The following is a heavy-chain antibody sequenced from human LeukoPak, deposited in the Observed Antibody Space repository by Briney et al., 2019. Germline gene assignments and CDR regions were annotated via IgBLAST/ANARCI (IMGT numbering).Heavy chain of an antibody. CDR3: ARDEADYDFWSGLKPLDY. CDR1: GFTFSSYS. Sequence: GGSLRLSCAASGFTFSSYSMNWVRQAPGKGLEWVSSISSSSSYIYYADSVKGRFTISRDNAKNSLYLQMNSLRTEDTAVYYCARDEADYDFWSGLKPLDYWGQGTLVTVSS. CDR2: ISSSSSYI. D-gene: IGHD3-3*01. J-gene: IGHJ4*02. V-gene: IGHV3-21*01.